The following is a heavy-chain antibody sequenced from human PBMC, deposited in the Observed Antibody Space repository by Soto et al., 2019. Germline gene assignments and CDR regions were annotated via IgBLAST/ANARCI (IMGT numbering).Heavy chain of an antibody. Sequence: EVQLVQSGGGSVQPGGSLRLSCAASGFTFTNYWMHWVRQVPGKGLVWVSRIDGVGTGTSYSDSVRGRFTISRDNAEKTLHLLMNSLRAEDTAVYYCTTVVEYWRQRTRFTVAS. CDR3: TTVVEY. CDR2: IDGVGTGT. J-gene: IGHJ4*02. CDR1: GFTFTNYW. V-gene: IGHV3-74*01.